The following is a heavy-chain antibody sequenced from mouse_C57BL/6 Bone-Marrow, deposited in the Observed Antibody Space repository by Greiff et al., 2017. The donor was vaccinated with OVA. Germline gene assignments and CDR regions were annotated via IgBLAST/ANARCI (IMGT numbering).Heavy chain of an antibody. V-gene: IGHV1-74*01. D-gene: IGHD3-2*02. CDR3: VIGGSSGYEYYAMDY. CDR2: IHPSDSDT. J-gene: IGHJ4*01. Sequence: QVQLQQPGAELVKPGASVKVSCKASGYTFTSYWMHWVKQRPGQGLEWIGRIHPSDSDTNYNQKFKGKATLTVDKSSSTAYMQLSSRTSDDSAVYYCVIGGSSGYEYYAMDYWGQGTSVTVSS. CDR1: GYTFTSYW.